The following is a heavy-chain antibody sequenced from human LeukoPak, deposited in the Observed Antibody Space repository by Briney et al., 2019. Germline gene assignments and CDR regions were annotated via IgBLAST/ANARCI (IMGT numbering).Heavy chain of an antibody. CDR2: IYPGDSGT. J-gene: IGHJ4*02. V-gene: IGHV5-51*01. D-gene: IGHD6-6*01. Sequence: GESLKISCKGSGYSFTNYWIGWVRQMPGRGLEWMGIIYPGDSGTRYSPSFQGQVTISADKSISTAYLQWSSLKASDTAMYYCARSPRSDYFDYWGQGAPVTVSS. CDR3: ARSPRSDYFDY. CDR1: GYSFTNYW.